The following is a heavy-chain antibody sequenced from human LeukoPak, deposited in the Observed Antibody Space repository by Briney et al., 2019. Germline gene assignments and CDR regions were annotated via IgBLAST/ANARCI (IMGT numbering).Heavy chain of an antibody. D-gene: IGHD2-21*01. CDR3: ARIGRGGDFDY. CDR2: ISYDGSNI. CDR1: GFTFSSFA. V-gene: IGHV3-30*04. J-gene: IGHJ4*02. Sequence: GGSLRLSCAASGFTFSSFAMHWVRQAPGKGLEWVAVISYDGSNIYYADSVKGRFTISRDNSKNTLYLQMNSLRAGDTAVYYCARIGRGGDFDYWGQGTLVTVSS.